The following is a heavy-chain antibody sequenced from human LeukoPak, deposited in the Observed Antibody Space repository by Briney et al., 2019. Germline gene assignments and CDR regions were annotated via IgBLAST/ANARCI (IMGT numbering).Heavy chain of an antibody. CDR2: ISWNRGDI. CDR1: GFTFDVYG. Sequence: PGGSLRLSCAASGFTFDVYGMHWVRQTPGKGLEWVSHISWNRGDIDYADSVKGRFTISRDNAKNSLYLQMNTLRTEDTALYYCAKSCSGGACPIDYWGQGTLVTVSS. D-gene: IGHD2-15*01. J-gene: IGHJ4*02. CDR3: AKSCSGGACPIDY. V-gene: IGHV3-9*01.